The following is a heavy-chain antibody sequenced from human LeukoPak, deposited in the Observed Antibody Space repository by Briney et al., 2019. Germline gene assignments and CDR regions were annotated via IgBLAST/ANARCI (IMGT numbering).Heavy chain of an antibody. CDR2: IYSGGST. CDR1: GFTVSNNY. CDR3: AKEGDFYDILTDY. J-gene: IGHJ4*02. D-gene: IGHD3-9*01. V-gene: IGHV3-53*01. Sequence: PGGSLRLSCAASGFTVSNNYMSWVRQAPGKGLEWVSVIYSGGSTYYADSVKGRFTISRDTSKNTLSLQMNSLRAEDTAVYYCAKEGDFYDILTDYWGQGTLVTVSS.